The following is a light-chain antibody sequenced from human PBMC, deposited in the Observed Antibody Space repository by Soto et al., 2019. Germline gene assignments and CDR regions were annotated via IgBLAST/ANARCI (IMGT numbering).Light chain of an antibody. Sequence: IVMSQTPLSLSVTPGRPASISCESSQSLRHSDGETYLYWYVQKAGQPPQLLIYEVSHRFSGVPDRFSGSGSGSDFTLDISRAETEDAGVYYCMQSVQVPPTFGQGTRLEIE. J-gene: IGKJ5*01. V-gene: IGKV2D-29*01. CDR2: EVS. CDR3: MQSVQVPPT. CDR1: QSLRHSDGETY.